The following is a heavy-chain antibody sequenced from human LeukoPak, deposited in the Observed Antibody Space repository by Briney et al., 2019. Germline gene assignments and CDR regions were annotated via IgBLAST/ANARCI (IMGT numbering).Heavy chain of an antibody. CDR1: GFTFSSYA. J-gene: IGHJ4*02. CDR2: ISYDGSNK. Sequence: PGRSLRLSCAASGFTFSSYAMHWVRQAPGRGLEWVAVISYDGSNKYYADSVKGRFTISRDNSRNTLYLQMNSLRAEDTAVYYCARDESFTIFGAGGVDYWGQGTLVTVSS. CDR3: ARDESFTIFGAGGVDY. V-gene: IGHV3-30*01. D-gene: IGHD3-3*01.